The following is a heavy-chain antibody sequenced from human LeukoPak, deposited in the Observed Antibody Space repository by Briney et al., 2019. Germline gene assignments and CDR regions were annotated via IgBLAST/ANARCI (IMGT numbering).Heavy chain of an antibody. CDR1: GGSISSYY. D-gene: IGHD5-24*01. J-gene: IGHJ4*02. CDR3: ATYREMATSYYFDY. Sequence: SETLSLTCTVSGGSISSYYWSWIRQPPGKGLEWIGYIHYSGSTNYNPSLKSRVTISVDTSKNQFSLKLSSVTAADTAVYYCATYREMATSYYFDYWGQGTLVTVSS. V-gene: IGHV4-59*01. CDR2: IHYSGST.